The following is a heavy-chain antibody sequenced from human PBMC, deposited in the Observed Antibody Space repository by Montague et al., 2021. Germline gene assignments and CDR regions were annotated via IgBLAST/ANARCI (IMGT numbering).Heavy chain of an antibody. D-gene: IGHD2-15*01. J-gene: IGHJ6*02. CDR1: GDSINTPNW. CDR2: VYHTGST. CDR3: ARRGGYSARQYSGWDV. V-gene: IGHV4-4*02. Sequence: SETLSLTCAVSGDSINTPNWWTWVRQFPGKGLEWIREVYHTGSTNYKPSLKSRVTLSVAKSKSQFSLKMTSVTAADTAIYYCARRGGYSARQYSGWDVWGQGSTVTVSS.